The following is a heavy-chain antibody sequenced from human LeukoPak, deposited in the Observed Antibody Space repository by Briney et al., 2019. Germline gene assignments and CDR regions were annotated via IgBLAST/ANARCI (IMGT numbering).Heavy chain of an antibody. CDR2: IYHSGST. J-gene: IGHJ4*02. V-gene: IGHV4-4*02. CDR1: GGSISSSNW. CDR3: ARYYSSSYLFDY. Sequence: SETLSLTCAVSGGSISSSNWWSWVRQPPGKGLEWIGEIYHSGSTNYNPSLKSRVTISVDTSKNQFSLKLSSVTAADTAVYYCARYYSSSYLFDYWGQGTLVTVSP. D-gene: IGHD6-13*01.